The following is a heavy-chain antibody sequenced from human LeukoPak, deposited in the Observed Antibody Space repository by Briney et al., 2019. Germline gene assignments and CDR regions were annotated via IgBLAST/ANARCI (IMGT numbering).Heavy chain of an antibody. J-gene: IGHJ4*02. CDR1: GFTLSSNW. CDR2: IKQDGSDK. Sequence: GGSLRLSCAASGFTLSSNWMSWVRQAPGKGLEWVANIKQDGSDKYYVDSVKGRFTISRDNAKNSLYLQMNSLRAEDTAVYYCARESRRGYCSGGSCYSLHYWGQGTLVTVSS. CDR3: ARESRRGYCSGGSCYSLHY. D-gene: IGHD2-15*01. V-gene: IGHV3-7*01.